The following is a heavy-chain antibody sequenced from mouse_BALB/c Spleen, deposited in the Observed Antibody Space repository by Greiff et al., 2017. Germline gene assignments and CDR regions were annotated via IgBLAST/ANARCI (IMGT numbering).Heavy chain of an antibody. CDR3: ARDGKGAMDY. V-gene: IGHV1S137*01. Sequence: QVQLKESGAELVRPGVSVKISCKGSGYTFTDYAMHWVKQSHAKSLEWIGVISTYYGDASYNQKFKGKATMTVDKSSSTAYMELARLTSEDSAIYYCARDGKGAMDYWGQGTSVTVSS. CDR2: ISTYYGDA. CDR1: GYTFTDYA. J-gene: IGHJ4*01. D-gene: IGHD2-1*01.